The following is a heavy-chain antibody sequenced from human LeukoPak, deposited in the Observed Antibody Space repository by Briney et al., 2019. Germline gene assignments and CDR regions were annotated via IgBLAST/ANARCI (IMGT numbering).Heavy chain of an antibody. J-gene: IGHJ6*04. D-gene: IGHD3-10*02. Sequence: GGSLRLSCVASGLSFDEYAMHWVRQAPGKGLEWVSYISSSGSTIYYADSVKGRFTISRDNAKNSLYLQMNSLRAEDTAVYYCAELGITMIGGVWGKGTTVTISS. CDR2: ISSSGSTI. V-gene: IGHV3-48*03. CDR1: GLSFDEYA. CDR3: AELGITMIGGV.